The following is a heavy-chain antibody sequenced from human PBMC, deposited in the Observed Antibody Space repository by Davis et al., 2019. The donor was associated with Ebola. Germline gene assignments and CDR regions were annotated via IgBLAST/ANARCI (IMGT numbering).Heavy chain of an antibody. J-gene: IGHJ4*02. V-gene: IGHV1-58*01. CDR2: NVVGSGNI. D-gene: IGHD4-17*01. CDR1: GLTFSSSI. CDR3: AADSLSTDTPFDY. Sequence: SVKVSCKASGLTFSSSIVQWVRHARGQRPEWIGWNVVGSGNIDYAEKFQERVTITRDMSTGTVYMDLSSLRSEDTAFYYCAADSLSTDTPFDYWGQGTLVTVSS.